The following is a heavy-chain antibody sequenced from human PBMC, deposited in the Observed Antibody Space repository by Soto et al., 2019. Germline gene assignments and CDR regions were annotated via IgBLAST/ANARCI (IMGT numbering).Heavy chain of an antibody. CDR3: ARDFSILTGYYYYYYDGMDV. V-gene: IGHV3-74*01. CDR1: GFTFSSYW. J-gene: IGHJ6*02. D-gene: IGHD3-9*01. Sequence: EVQLVESGGGLVQPGGSLRLSCAASGFTFSSYWMHWVRQAPGKGLVWVSRINSDGSSTSYADSVKGRFTISRDNAKNTLYLQMNSLRAEDTAVYYCARDFSILTGYYYYYYDGMDVWGQGTTVTVSS. CDR2: INSDGSST.